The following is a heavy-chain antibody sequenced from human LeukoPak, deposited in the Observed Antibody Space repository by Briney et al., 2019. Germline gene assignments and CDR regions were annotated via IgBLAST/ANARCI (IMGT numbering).Heavy chain of an antibody. D-gene: IGHD3-10*01. CDR3: ATDTHYYGSGSFDY. CDR1: GYTLTELS. V-gene: IGHV1-24*01. Sequence: ASVKVSCKVSGYTLTELSMHWVRQAPGKGLEWMGGFDPEDGETIYAQKFQGRVTMTEDTSTDTAYMELSSLRSEDTAVYYCATDTHYYGSGSFDYWGQGTLVTVSP. J-gene: IGHJ4*02. CDR2: FDPEDGET.